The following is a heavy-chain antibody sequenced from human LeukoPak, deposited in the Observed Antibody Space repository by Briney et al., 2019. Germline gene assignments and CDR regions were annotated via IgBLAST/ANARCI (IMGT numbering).Heavy chain of an antibody. CDR2: IYYSGST. D-gene: IGHD3-22*01. CDR3: ARVTGYIVEDYFDY. J-gene: IGHJ4*02. Sequence: SETLSLTCSVSGGSISSYYWSWIRQPPGKGLEWIGYIYYSGSTNYNPSLKSRVTISVDTSKNRFSLRLSSVTAADTAVYYCARVTGYIVEDYFDYWGQGTVVTVSS. CDR1: GGSISSYY. V-gene: IGHV4-59*01.